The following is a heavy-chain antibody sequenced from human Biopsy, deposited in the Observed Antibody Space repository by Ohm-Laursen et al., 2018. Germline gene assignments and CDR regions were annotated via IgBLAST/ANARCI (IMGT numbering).Heavy chain of an antibody. J-gene: IGHJ6*02. D-gene: IGHD2-21*01. CDR1: GYNFGNYY. V-gene: IGHV1-46*01. Sequence: SSVKVSCKSSGYNFGNYYINWVRKVPGQGLEWLGVVNPVAEATMYAQKFQDRITLTRDASTNTVYMDLTSLTSEDTAVYYCARESPLRLGVCGAIRCFKEVFGMDVWGQGTTVSVSS. CDR2: VNPVAEAT. CDR3: ARESPLRLGVCGAIRCFKEVFGMDV.